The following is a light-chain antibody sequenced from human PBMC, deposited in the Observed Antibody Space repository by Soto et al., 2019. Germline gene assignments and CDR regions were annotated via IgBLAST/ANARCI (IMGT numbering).Light chain of an antibody. Sequence: EVVLTQSPATLSLSPGERATLSCRASQSVSSYFAWYQQKPGQAPRLLIYDASTRATGIPARFTGSGSGTDFTLTISSLEPDDLAVYYCQQRGNWPVTFGQGTRVDIK. CDR2: DAS. CDR3: QQRGNWPVT. V-gene: IGKV3-11*01. J-gene: IGKJ1*01. CDR1: QSVSSY.